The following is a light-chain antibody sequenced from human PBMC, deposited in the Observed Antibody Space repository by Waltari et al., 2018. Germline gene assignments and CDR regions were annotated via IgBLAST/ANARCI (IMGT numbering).Light chain of an antibody. CDR2: DVS. J-gene: IGKJ1*01. Sequence: EIVLTQSPGTLSLSPGERATLSCRASQSVSRLVWYQQKPGQAPRLLIYDVSTRATGIPYRFSGSGSGTDFSLTISRLESEDFAVYYCQHYVTLPVTFGQGTKVEIK. V-gene: IGKV3-20*01. CDR3: QHYVTLPVT. CDR1: QSVSR.